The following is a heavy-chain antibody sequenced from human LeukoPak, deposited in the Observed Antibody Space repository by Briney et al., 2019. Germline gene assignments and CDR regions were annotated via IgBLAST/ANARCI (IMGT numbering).Heavy chain of an antibody. CDR3: ATDRDYSNTERGFDY. CDR1: GYTFSDYY. V-gene: IGHV1-2*02. J-gene: IGHJ4*02. CDR2: INPNSGET. D-gene: IGHD4-11*01. Sequence: ASVKVSCKTSGYTFSDYYIHWVRQAPGQGLEWMGWINPNSGETNSAQKFQGRVTMTGDTAIRTAYMALSRLTSDDTAVYYCATDRDYSNTERGFDYWGQGSLVSVSS.